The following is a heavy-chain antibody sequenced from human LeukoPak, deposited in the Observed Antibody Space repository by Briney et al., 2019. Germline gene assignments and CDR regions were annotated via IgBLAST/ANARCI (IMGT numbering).Heavy chain of an antibody. CDR3: ARVRGYGDYEYYFDF. V-gene: IGHV7-4-1*02. Sequence: ASVKVSRKASGYIFSSYSLNWVRQAPGQGLEWMGWINTITGNPTYAQGFTGRFVFSLDTSVSTAYLQISSLKAEDTAVYYCARVRGYGDYEYYFDFWGQGTLVTVSS. CDR2: INTITGNP. D-gene: IGHD4-17*01. CDR1: GYIFSSYS. J-gene: IGHJ4*02.